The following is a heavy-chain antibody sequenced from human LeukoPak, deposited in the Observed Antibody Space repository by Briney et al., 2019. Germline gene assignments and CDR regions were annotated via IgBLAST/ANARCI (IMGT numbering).Heavy chain of an antibody. D-gene: IGHD2-2*01. J-gene: IGHJ5*02. Sequence: PSETLSLTCTVSGGSISSGGYYWSWIRQHPGKGLEWIGYIYYSGSTYYNPSLKSRVTISVDTSKNQFSLKLSSVTAADTAVYYCARDRASCYLDPWGQGTLVTVSS. V-gene: IGHV4-31*03. CDR1: GGSISSGGYY. CDR3: ARDRASCYLDP. CDR2: IYYSGST.